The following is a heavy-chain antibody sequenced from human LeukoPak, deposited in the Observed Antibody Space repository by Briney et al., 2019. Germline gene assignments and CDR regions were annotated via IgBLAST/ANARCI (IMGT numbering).Heavy chain of an antibody. CDR2: IIPIFGTA. Sequence: ASVKVSCKASGGTFSSYAISWVRQAPGQGLEWMGGIIPIFGTANYAQKFQGRVTITADESTSTAYMELSSLRSEDTAVYYCARWGRPLNYYDSSGLDYWGQGTLVTVSS. V-gene: IGHV1-69*13. CDR3: ARWGRPLNYYDSSGLDY. D-gene: IGHD3-22*01. CDR1: GGTFSSYA. J-gene: IGHJ4*02.